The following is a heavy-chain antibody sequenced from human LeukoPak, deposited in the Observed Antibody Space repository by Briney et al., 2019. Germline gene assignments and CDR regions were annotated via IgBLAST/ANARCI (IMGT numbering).Heavy chain of an antibody. D-gene: IGHD4-17*01. V-gene: IGHV3-30-3*01. Sequence: GRSLRLSCAASGFTFSSYAMHWVRQAPGKGLEWVAVISYDGSNKYYADSVKGRFTISRDNSKNTLYLQMNSLRAEDTAVYYCARDLRTTVTTDYFDYWGQGTLVTVSS. CDR2: ISYDGSNK. J-gene: IGHJ4*02. CDR3: ARDLRTTVTTDYFDY. CDR1: GFTFSSYA.